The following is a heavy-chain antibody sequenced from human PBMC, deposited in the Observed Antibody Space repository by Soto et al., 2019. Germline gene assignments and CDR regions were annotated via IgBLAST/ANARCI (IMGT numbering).Heavy chain of an antibody. V-gene: IGHV3-23*01. Sequence: PGGSLRLSCAASGFTFSSYAMSWVRQAPGKGLEWVSAISGSGGSTSYAASVKGRFTISRDNSKNTLYLQMNSLRAEDTAVYYCAKSGRYQLQIPRRFDYWGQGTLVTVSS. D-gene: IGHD2-2*01. CDR1: GFTFSSYA. J-gene: IGHJ4*02. CDR2: ISGSGGST. CDR3: AKSGRYQLQIPRRFDY.